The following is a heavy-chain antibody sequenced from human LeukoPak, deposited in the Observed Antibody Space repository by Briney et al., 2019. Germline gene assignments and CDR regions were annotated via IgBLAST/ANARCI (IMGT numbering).Heavy chain of an antibody. Sequence: GGSLRLSCAASGFTFSSYAMSWVRQAPGKGLEWVSAISGSGGSTYYADSVKGRFTISRDNSKNTLYLQMNSLRAEDTAVYYCARGKDSGSSGGWFDPWGQGTLVTVSS. D-gene: IGHD1-26*01. CDR1: GFTFSSYA. CDR3: ARGKDSGSSGGWFDP. J-gene: IGHJ5*02. V-gene: IGHV3-23*01. CDR2: ISGSGGST.